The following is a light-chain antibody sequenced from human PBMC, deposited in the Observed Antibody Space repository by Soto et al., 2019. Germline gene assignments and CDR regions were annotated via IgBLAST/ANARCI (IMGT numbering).Light chain of an antibody. CDR1: QSIKNW. CDR3: QQYSSYSQFN. Sequence: DIQMTQSPSTLSASVGDRVTITCLASQSIKNWLAWYQQKPGEAPKLLIYKASTLESGVPSRFSGSGSGKEFNLTISCLQPDDVATYYCQQYSSYSQFNFGTGAKVDI. V-gene: IGKV1-5*03. J-gene: IGKJ3*01. CDR2: KAS.